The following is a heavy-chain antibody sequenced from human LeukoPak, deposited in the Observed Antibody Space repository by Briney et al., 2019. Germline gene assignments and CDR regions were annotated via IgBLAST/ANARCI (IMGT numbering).Heavy chain of an antibody. CDR2: IIPIFGTA. J-gene: IGHJ4*02. Sequence: SVKVSCKASGGTFSSYAINWVRQAPGQGLEWMGGIIPIFGTANYAQKFQGRVTMTRNTSISTAYMELSSLRSEDTAVYYCARGRGEDYWGQGTLVTVSS. D-gene: IGHD3-16*01. CDR1: GGTFSSYA. CDR3: ARGRGEDY. V-gene: IGHV1-69*05.